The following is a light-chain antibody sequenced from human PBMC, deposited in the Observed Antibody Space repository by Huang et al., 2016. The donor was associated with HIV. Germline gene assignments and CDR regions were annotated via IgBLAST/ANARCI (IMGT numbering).Light chain of an antibody. CDR3: QQRSKWPLT. V-gene: IGKV3-11*01. CDR2: DVS. Sequence: EIVLTQSPVTLSLSPGDRATLSCRASQSIGTYVAWYQQKSGQAPRLLIYDVSNRAAGVPARFSASGSETDFTLTIASLDPYDFAIYHCQQRSKWPLTFGGGTKVEMK. J-gene: IGKJ4*01. CDR1: QSIGTY.